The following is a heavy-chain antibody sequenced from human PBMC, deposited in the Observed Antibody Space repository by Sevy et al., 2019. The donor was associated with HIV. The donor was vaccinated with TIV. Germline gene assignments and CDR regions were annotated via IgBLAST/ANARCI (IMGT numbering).Heavy chain of an antibody. CDR3: ARGEQWLSFNY. D-gene: IGHD6-19*01. Sequence: GESLKISCAASGFTISSNYLSWVRQVPGEGLEWVSVIYGNHSTYYADFVKGRFTISRDNSKNTLYLQMNSLRAEDTAIYYCARGEQWLSFNYWGQGTLVTVSS. V-gene: IGHV3-53*01. CDR2: IYGNHST. J-gene: IGHJ4*02. CDR1: GFTISSNY.